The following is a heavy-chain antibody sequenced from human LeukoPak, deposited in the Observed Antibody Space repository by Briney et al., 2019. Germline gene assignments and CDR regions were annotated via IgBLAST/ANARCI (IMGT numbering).Heavy chain of an antibody. CDR2: INPNSGGT. Sequence: ASVKVSCKASGYTFTASYMHWVRQAPGQGPEWMGWINPNSGGTRSAQEFQGRVTMTRDTSITTAYMELSRLTSDDTAVYYCARGRSGDYWGQGTLITVSS. CDR3: ARGRSGDY. D-gene: IGHD1-14*01. J-gene: IGHJ4*02. CDR1: GYTFTASY. V-gene: IGHV1-2*02.